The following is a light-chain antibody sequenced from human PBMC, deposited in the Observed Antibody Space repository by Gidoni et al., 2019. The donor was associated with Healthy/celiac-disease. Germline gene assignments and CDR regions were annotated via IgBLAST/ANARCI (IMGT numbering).Light chain of an antibody. V-gene: IGLV3-19*01. CDR2: GKN. CDR1: SLRCYY. J-gene: IGLJ3*02. CDR3: NSRDSSGNHWV. Sequence: SSELTQDPAVSLALGQTVRITCQGDSLRCYYASWYQQTPGQAPVLVIYGKNNRPSGIPDRFSGSSSGNTASLTITGAQAEDEADYYCNSRDSSGNHWVFGGGTKLTVL.